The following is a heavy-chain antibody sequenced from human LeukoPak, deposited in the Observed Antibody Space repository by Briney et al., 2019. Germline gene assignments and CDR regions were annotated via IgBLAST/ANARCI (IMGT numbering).Heavy chain of an antibody. D-gene: IGHD4-23*01. CDR1: GFTFSDYW. CDR3: ATDRKVGTWDPRFNY. CDR2: IRQDDSEK. V-gene: IGHV3-7*01. Sequence: GGSLRLSCSASGFTFSDYWMMWARQAPGKGLEWVGNIRQDDSEKNYVDSVKGRFTISRDNAKSSLYLQMNSLRAEDTAIYYCATDRKVGTWDPRFNYWGQGTLVTVSS. J-gene: IGHJ4*02.